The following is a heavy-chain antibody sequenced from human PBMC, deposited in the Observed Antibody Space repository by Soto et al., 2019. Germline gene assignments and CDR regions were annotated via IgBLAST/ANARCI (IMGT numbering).Heavy chain of an antibody. CDR1: GYTFTSYG. J-gene: IGHJ5*02. Sequence: ASVKVSCKASGYTFTSYGISWVRQAPGQGLEWMGWISAYNGNTNYAQELQGRVTMTTDTSTSTAYMELRSLRSDDTAVYYCAIAYSSIPPLWFDPWGPGTLVTVSS. CDR3: AIAYSSIPPLWFDP. CDR2: ISAYNGNT. V-gene: IGHV1-18*01. D-gene: IGHD6-13*01.